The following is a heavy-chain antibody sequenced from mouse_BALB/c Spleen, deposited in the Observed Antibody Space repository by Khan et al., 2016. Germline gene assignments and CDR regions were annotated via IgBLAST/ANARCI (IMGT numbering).Heavy chain of an antibody. J-gene: IGHJ4*01. CDR2: ISYSGST. D-gene: IGHD2-4*01. CDR3: ATGYDFDWDYYAMDY. Sequence: EVQLQESGPSLVKPSQTLSLTCSVTGASITSGYWNWIRKFPGNKLEYMGYISYSGSTYYNPSLKSRISITRDTSKNQYYLQLNSVTSEDTATDYCATGYDFDWDYYAMDYWGQGTSVTVSS. V-gene: IGHV3-8*02. CDR1: GASITSGY.